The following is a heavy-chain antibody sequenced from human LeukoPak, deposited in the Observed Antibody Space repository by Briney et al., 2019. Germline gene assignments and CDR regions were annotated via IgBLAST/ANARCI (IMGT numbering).Heavy chain of an antibody. CDR1: GGTFSSYA. V-gene: IGHV1-69*13. CDR2: IIPIFGTA. J-gene: IGHJ4*02. D-gene: IGHD3-3*01. CDR3: ARGANSQGTIFGVAPKGSFDY. Sequence: SVKVSCKASGGTFSSYAISWVRRAPGQGLEWMGGIIPIFGTANYAQKFQGRVTITADESTSTAYMELSSLRSEDTAVYYCARGANSQGTIFGVAPKGSFDYWGQGTLVTVSS.